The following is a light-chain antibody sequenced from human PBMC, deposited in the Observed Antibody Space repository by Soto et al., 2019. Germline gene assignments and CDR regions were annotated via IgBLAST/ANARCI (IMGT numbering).Light chain of an antibody. CDR2: EVS. Sequence: QSALTQPASVSGSPGQSITISCTGTSSDVGGYNYVSWYQQHPGKAPKLMIYEVSNRPSGLSNRFSGSKSGNTASLTISGFQADDEADYYCSSYTSSSTLVVFGTGTKLTVL. CDR1: SSDVGGYNY. CDR3: SSYTSSSTLVV. J-gene: IGLJ1*01. V-gene: IGLV2-14*01.